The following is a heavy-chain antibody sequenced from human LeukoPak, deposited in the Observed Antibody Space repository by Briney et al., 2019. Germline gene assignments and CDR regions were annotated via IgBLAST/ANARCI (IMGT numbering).Heavy chain of an antibody. J-gene: IGHJ3*02. V-gene: IGHV4-38-2*01. CDR3: AICSSTRTHAFDI. CDR1: GYSISSGYY. Sequence: SETLSLTCAVSGYSISSGYYWGWIRQPPGKGLEWIGSIYHSGSTYYNPSLKSRVTISVDTSKNPFSLKLSSVTAADTAVYYCAICSSTRTHAFDIWGQGTMVTVSS. CDR2: IYHSGST. D-gene: IGHD2-2*01.